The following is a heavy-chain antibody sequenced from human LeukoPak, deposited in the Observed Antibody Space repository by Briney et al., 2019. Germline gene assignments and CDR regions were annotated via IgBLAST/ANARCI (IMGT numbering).Heavy chain of an antibody. Sequence: GGSLRLSCAASGFTFSDYYMSWIRQAPGKGLEWVSYISSSGSTIYYADSVKGRFTISRDNAKNSLYLQMNSLKTEDTAVYYCTRTYGYSYVYNGLVYWGQGTLVTVSS. CDR3: TRTYGYSYVYNGLVY. CDR1: GFTFSDYY. D-gene: IGHD5-18*01. V-gene: IGHV3-11*01. J-gene: IGHJ4*02. CDR2: ISSSGSTI.